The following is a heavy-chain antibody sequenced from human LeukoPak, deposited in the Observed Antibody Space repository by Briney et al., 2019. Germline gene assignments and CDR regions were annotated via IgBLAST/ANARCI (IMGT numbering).Heavy chain of an antibody. V-gene: IGHV4-39*07. D-gene: IGHD6-19*01. J-gene: IGHJ4*02. CDR3: VRDGRFDSACFDS. CDR2: FYSSGST. CDR1: GDPLNDNLYY. Sequence: PSETLFLTCDVSGDPLNDNLYYWGWIRQSPGKGLEWIGAFYSSGSTSSHSSLKSRVTISVDTSRTQLSLKLDSVTDTDTAVYYCVRDGRFDSACFDSWGPGILVTVSS.